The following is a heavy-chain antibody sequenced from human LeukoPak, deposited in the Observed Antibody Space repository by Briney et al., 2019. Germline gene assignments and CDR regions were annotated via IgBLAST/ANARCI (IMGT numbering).Heavy chain of an antibody. CDR2: IYYSGST. D-gene: IGHD1-1*01. Sequence: SETLSLTCTVSGGSISSSSYYWGWIRQPPGKGLEWIGSIYYSGSTYYNPSLKSRVTISVDTSKSQFSLRLSSVTAADTAVYYCARQMYNWNGLDYWGQGALVTVSS. J-gene: IGHJ4*02. V-gene: IGHV4-39*01. CDR1: GGSISSSSYY. CDR3: ARQMYNWNGLDY.